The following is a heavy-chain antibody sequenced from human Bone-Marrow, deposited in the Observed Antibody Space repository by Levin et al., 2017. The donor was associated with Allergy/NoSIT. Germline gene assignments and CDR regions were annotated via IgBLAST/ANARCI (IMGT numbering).Heavy chain of an antibody. J-gene: IGHJ4*02. CDR1: GFSVSTSGMR. CDR3: ARMRTFYYGSGTDYNWALDY. CDR2: IDWDDDK. Sequence: VSGPTLVKPTQTLTLTCTLSGFSVSTSGMRVTWIRQPPGKALEWLARIDWDDDKFYSTSLKTRLTISKDTSKNQVVLIMTNMDPVDTATYYCARMRTFYYGSGTDYNWALDYWGQGTLVTVSS. D-gene: IGHD3-10*01. V-gene: IGHV2-70*04.